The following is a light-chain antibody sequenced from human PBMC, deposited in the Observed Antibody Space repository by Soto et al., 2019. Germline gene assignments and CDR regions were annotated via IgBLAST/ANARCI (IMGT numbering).Light chain of an antibody. CDR3: QQYGSSPQT. CDR2: GAS. CDR1: QSVSSK. V-gene: IGKV3-20*01. Sequence: EIVMMQSPATQSLSPGQRATLSCRASQSVSSKLAWYQQKPGQAPRLLIYGASTRATGIPDRFSGGGSGTDFTLTISRLEPEDFAVYYCQQYGSSPQTFGQGTKVDIK. J-gene: IGKJ1*01.